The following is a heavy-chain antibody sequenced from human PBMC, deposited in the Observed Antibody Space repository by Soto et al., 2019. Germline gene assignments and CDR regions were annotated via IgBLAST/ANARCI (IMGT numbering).Heavy chain of an antibody. V-gene: IGHV2-70*11. Sequence: SGPTLLNPTQTLTLTCTFSGFSLSTGGMCVNWIRQPPGKALEWLARIDWEDDKYYTTSLKTRLTISKDTSKNQVVLRMTNMEPVDTATYYCARAYYYGSGRGLDIWGQGTMVTVSS. CDR3: ARAYYYGSGRGLDI. D-gene: IGHD3-10*01. J-gene: IGHJ3*02. CDR2: IDWEDDK. CDR1: GFSLSTGGMC.